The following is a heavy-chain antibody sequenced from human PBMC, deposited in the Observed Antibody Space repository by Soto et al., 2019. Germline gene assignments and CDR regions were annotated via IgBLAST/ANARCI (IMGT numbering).Heavy chain of an antibody. CDR1: GYTFTTYG. CDR3: ARGRYGDY. J-gene: IGHJ4*02. Sequence: QVHLVQSGAEVRKPGASVKVSCKGSGYTFTTYGITWVRQAPGQGLEWMGWISAHNDNTNYAQKVQGRVNVTRDTSTSTAYMELRNLRSDDTAVYYCARGRYGDYWGQGALVTVSS. CDR2: ISAHNDNT. D-gene: IGHD1-1*01. V-gene: IGHV1-18*01.